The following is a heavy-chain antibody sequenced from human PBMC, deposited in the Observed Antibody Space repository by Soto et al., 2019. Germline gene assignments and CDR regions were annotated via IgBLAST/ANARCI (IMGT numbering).Heavy chain of an antibody. CDR1: SGSISSYY. Sequence: PXXTLSLTCTVSSGSISSYYWSWIRQPPGRGMEWIWXIYYSXSTNYKQSLKXXVTISVDTXXNQLSLKLTSVNDADKDVYYCARDKITGLFDYWGQGTLVTLYS. D-gene: IGHD2-8*02. J-gene: IGHJ4*02. CDR3: ARDKITGLFDY. CDR2: IYYSXST. V-gene: IGHV4-59*12.